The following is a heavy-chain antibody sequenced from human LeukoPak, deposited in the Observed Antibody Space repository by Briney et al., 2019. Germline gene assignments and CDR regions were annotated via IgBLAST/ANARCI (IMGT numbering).Heavy chain of an antibody. CDR2: MNANSGDT. CDR1: GYTFTSYD. D-gene: IGHD3-10*01. Sequence: GASVKLSCKASGYTFTSYDINWVRQATGQGLEWMGWMNANSGDTGYAQNFQGRDTMTRNTSISTAYMELSSLRSEDTAIYYCARGGTYLPFGYWGQGTLVTVSS. V-gene: IGHV1-8*01. J-gene: IGHJ4*02. CDR3: ARGGTYLPFGY.